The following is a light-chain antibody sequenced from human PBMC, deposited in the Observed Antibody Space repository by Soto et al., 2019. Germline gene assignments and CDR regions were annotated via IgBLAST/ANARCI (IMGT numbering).Light chain of an antibody. V-gene: IGLV8-61*01. J-gene: IGLJ3*02. CDR1: SDSVSSNYY. CDR3: VLYMGGGLWL. Sequence: QTVVTQEPSLSVSPGGTVTLTCALTSDSVSSNYYPSWYQQTPGQPPRTLMYSSNNRFFGVPDRFSGSILGNKAALTITGAQADDEADYYCVLYMGGGLWLFGGGTKLTVL. CDR2: SSN.